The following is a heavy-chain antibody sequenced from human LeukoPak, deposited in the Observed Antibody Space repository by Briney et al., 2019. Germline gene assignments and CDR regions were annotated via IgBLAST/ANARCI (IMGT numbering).Heavy chain of an antibody. Sequence: GGSLRLSCAASGFNFSSYAMSWVRQAPGKGLEGVSAISGSGGSTYYADSVKGRFTISRDNSKNTLYLQMNSLRAEDTAVYYCAKDLVRGVINPYDYWGQGTLVTVSS. CDR2: ISGSGGST. CDR3: AKDLVRGVINPYDY. J-gene: IGHJ4*02. CDR1: GFNFSSYA. D-gene: IGHD3-10*01. V-gene: IGHV3-23*01.